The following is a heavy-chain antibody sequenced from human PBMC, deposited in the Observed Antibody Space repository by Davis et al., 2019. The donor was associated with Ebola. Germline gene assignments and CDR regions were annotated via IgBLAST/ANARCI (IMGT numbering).Heavy chain of an antibody. CDR3: ATDPFFVGPNY. D-gene: IGHD2-21*01. CDR1: GYTFTGYY. V-gene: IGHV1-2*02. Sequence: ASVKVSCKASGYTFTGYYMHWVRQAPGQGLEWMGWINPNSGGTNYAQKFQGRVTMTEDTSTDTAYMELSSLRSEDTAVYYCATDPFFVGPNYWGQGTLVTVSS. J-gene: IGHJ4*02. CDR2: INPNSGGT.